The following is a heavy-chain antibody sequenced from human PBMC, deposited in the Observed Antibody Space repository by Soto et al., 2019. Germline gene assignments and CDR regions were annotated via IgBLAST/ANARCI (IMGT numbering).Heavy chain of an antibody. D-gene: IGHD3-16*01. Sequence: SETLSLTCAFYGGSFICYYWSWIRQPPGKGLEWIGEINHSGSTNYNPSLKSRVTISVDTSKNQFSLKLSSVTAADTAVYYCARGSWGHYYYYGMDVWGQGTTVTVSS. V-gene: IGHV4-34*01. CDR3: ARGSWGHYYYYGMDV. CDR2: INHSGST. CDR1: GGSFICYY. J-gene: IGHJ6*02.